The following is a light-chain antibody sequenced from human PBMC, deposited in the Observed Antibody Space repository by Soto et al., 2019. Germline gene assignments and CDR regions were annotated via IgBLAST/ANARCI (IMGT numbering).Light chain of an antibody. Sequence: IAMTQSPATLSVSPWERATLSCSASQSVSSNLAWYQQKPGQAPRLLIYGASTRATGIPARFSGSGSGAEFTLTISSLQSEDFAVYYCQQYKNWPRTFGQGTKVDIK. CDR3: QQYKNWPRT. CDR1: QSVSSN. CDR2: GAS. J-gene: IGKJ1*01. V-gene: IGKV3-15*01.